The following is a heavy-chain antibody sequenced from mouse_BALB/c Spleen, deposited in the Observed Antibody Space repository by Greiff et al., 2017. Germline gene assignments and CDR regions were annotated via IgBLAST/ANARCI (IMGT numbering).Heavy chain of an antibody. Sequence: VQLQESGAELAKPGASVKMSCKASGYTFTSYWMHWVKQRPGQGLEWIGYINPSTGYTEYNQKFKDKATLTADKSSSTAYMQLSSLTSEDSAVYYCARCQYYFDYWGQGTTLTVSS. CDR3: ARCQYYFDY. CDR1: GYTFTSYW. V-gene: IGHV1-7*01. J-gene: IGHJ2*01. CDR2: INPSTGYT.